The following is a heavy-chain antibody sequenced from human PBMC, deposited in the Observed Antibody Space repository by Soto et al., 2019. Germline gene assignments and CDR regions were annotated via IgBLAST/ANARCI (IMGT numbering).Heavy chain of an antibody. CDR2: IYYSGST. D-gene: IGHD3-9*01. CDR3: ARDRRNILTGYYTAHFDY. J-gene: IGHJ4*02. V-gene: IGHV4-31*03. CDR1: GGSISSGGYY. Sequence: PSETLSLTCTVSGGSISSGGYYWSWIRQHPGKGLEWIGHIYYSGSTYYNPSLKSRVTISVDTSKNQFSLKLSSVTAADTAVYYCARDRRNILTGYYTAHFDYSCQAPLVTVSS.